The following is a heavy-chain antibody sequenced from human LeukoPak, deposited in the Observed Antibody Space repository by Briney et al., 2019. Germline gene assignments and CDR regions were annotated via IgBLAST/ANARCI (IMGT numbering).Heavy chain of an antibody. CDR1: GGSISSGSYY. CDR3: ARGMIPAA. CDR2: IYTSGST. D-gene: IGHD2-2*01. Sequence: SETLSLTCTVSGGSISSGSYYWSWIRQPAGKGLEWIGRIYTSGSTNYNPSLKSRVTISVDTSKNQFSLKLSSVTAADTAVYYCARGMIPAAWGQGTLVTVSS. V-gene: IGHV4-61*02. J-gene: IGHJ4*02.